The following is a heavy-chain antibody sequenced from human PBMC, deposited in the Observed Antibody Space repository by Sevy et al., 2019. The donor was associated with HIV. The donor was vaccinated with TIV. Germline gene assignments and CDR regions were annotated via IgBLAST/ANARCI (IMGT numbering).Heavy chain of an antibody. J-gene: IGHJ3*02. Sequence: GGSLRLSCAASGFTFSSYSMNWVRQAPGKGLEWVSSISSSSSYIYYADSVKGRFTISRDNANNSLCLQMKSLIAEDTAVYYCARERNSLIAAAGNDAFYIWGQGRMVTVSS. V-gene: IGHV3-21*01. CDR3: ARERNSLIAAAGNDAFYI. CDR1: GFTFSSYS. CDR2: ISSSSSYI. D-gene: IGHD6-13*01.